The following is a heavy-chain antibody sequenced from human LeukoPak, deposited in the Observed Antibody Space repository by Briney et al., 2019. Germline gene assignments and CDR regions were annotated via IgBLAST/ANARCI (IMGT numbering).Heavy chain of an antibody. CDR2: FDPEDGET. CDR3: ATTERQQRTYLI. CDR1: GYTFTSYG. D-gene: IGHD6-13*01. J-gene: IGHJ4*02. V-gene: IGHV1-24*01. Sequence: GASVKVSCKASGYTFTSYGISWVRQAPGKGLEWMGGFDPEDGETIYAQKFQGRVTMTEDTSTGTAYMDLSRLTSEDTAMYYCATTERQQRTYLIWGQGTLVTVSS.